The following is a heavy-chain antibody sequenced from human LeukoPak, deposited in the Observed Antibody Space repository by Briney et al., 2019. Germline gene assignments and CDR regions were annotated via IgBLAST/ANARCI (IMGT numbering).Heavy chain of an antibody. CDR3: AREIPSVSPIPTTALDY. J-gene: IGHJ4*02. D-gene: IGHD2-2*02. CDR2: VSPSSGAT. CDR1: GYTFTAYR. Sequence: ASVKVSCKASGYTFTAYRVYWMRQAPGQGLEWMGWVSPSSGATKYAQKFQGRVTMTRDTSTSTACVELRRLRSDDTAVYYCAREIPSVSPIPTTALDYWGQGTLVTVSS. V-gene: IGHV1-2*02.